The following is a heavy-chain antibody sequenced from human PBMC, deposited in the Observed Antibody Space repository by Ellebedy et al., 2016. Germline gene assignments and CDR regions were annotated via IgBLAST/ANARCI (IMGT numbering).Heavy chain of an antibody. Sequence: GESLKISCTASGFTFGDYAMTWFRQAPGKGLEWVGFIRSKAFGGTPEYAASVKGRFPVSRDDSKSIAYLQMNSLKTEDTAMYYCTRGRLEMATTFDYWGQGTLVTVSS. J-gene: IGHJ4*02. CDR1: GFTFGDYA. V-gene: IGHV3-49*03. CDR2: IRSKAFGGTP. CDR3: TRGRLEMATTFDY. D-gene: IGHD5-24*01.